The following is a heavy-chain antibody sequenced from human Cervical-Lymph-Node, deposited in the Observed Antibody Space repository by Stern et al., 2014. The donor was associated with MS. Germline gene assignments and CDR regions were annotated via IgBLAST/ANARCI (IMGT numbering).Heavy chain of an antibody. Sequence: EVQLVESGAELIRPGESLKISCKGSGYKFSIYWTAWVRQMPGKCLEWMGFIYPGDSETRSSPSFQGQITMSADKSTSTAYLQWSSLNASDSAMYFCARQTTAWASDVWGQGTLVTVSS. CDR2: IYPGDSET. CDR3: ARQTTAWASDV. CDR1: GYKFSIYW. V-gene: IGHV5-51*01. J-gene: IGHJ4*02. D-gene: IGHD1-14*01.